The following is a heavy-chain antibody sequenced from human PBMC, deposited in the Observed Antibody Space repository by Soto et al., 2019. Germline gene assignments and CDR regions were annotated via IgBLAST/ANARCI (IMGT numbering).Heavy chain of an antibody. D-gene: IGHD6-13*01. Sequence: QAQLVQSGAEVKKPGASVKVSCMASGYTFSGNYLHWVRQAPGQGLEWMGWINPKSGGTGYAQKFQGRVTMTTDTSSTAYMELSSLRSADTAVYYCARGIAALRLSWFGPWGQGTLVTVSS. CDR3: ARGIAALRLSWFGP. CDR2: INPKSGGT. J-gene: IGHJ5*02. CDR1: GYTFSGNY. V-gene: IGHV1-2*02.